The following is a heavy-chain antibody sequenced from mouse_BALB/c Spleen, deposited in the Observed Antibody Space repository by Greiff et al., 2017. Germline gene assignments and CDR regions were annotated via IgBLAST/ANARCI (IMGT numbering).Heavy chain of an antibody. J-gene: IGHJ3*01. V-gene: IGHV1-54*01. CDR2: INPGSGGT. CDR1: GYAFTNYL. Sequence: QVQLQQSGAELVRPGTSVKVSCKASGYAFTNYLIEWVKQRPGQGLEWIGVINPGSGGTNYNEKFKGKATLTADKSSSTAYMQLSSLTSDDSAVYVCARDYYGSSPAWFAYWGQGTLVTVSA. CDR3: ARDYYGSSPAWFAY. D-gene: IGHD1-1*01.